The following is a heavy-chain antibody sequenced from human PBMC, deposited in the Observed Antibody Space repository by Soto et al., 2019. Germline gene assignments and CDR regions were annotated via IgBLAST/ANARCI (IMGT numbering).Heavy chain of an antibody. CDR3: ASFPVIPGRDSPLIFDY. Sequence: TSETLSLTCTVTCDSMNSHYWSWLRQPPGKALEWMGYVYFTGSTNYSPSLESRLTILVDTSKNQFSLKLTSVTAADTAVYYCASFPVIPGRDSPLIFDYWGQGTLVTVSS. CDR2: VYFTGST. D-gene: IGHD3-22*01. V-gene: IGHV4-59*08. J-gene: IGHJ4*01. CDR1: CDSMNSHY.